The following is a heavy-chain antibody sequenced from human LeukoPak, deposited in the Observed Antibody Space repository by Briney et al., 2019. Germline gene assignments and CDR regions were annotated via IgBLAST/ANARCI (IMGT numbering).Heavy chain of an antibody. D-gene: IGHD6-13*01. V-gene: IGHV3-64*01. CDR2: ISSNGDST. Sequence: GGSLRLSCAASGFTFTSYAMHWVRQAPGKGLEYVSAISSNGDSTYYGNSVKGRFTISRDNSKNTLYLQMGSLRAEDMAVYYCARGSNRRYSSSWYSLWGQGTLVTVSS. CDR1: GFTFTSYA. CDR3: ARGSNRRYSSSWYSL. J-gene: IGHJ4*02.